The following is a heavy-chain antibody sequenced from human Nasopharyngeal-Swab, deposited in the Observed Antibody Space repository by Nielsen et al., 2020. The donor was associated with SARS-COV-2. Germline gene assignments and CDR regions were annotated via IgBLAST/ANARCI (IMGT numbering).Heavy chain of an antibody. CDR2: ISKSSSTV. CDR3: AREGSFVAPDTFDR. CDR1: GFTFSNYN. D-gene: IGHD5-12*01. Sequence: VGSLRLSCAASGFTFSNYNMHWVRQAPGKGLEWISYISKSSSTVYYADSVKGRITISRDNAKSSLYLQMNRLTNEDTAVYYCAREGSFVAPDTFDRWGQGTLVTVSS. J-gene: IGHJ4*02. V-gene: IGHV3-48*02.